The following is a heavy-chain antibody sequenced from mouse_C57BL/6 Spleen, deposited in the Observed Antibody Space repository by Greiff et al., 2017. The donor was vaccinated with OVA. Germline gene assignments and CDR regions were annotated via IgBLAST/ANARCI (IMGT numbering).Heavy chain of an antibody. J-gene: IGHJ4*01. CDR1: GYSITSGYY. CDR3: AREVPAGGRDYYAMDY. CDR2: ISYDGSN. V-gene: IGHV3-6*01. D-gene: IGHD3-1*01. Sequence: DVQLQESGPGLVKPSQSLSLTCSVTGYSITSGYYWNWIRQFPGNKLEWMGYISYDGSNNYNPSLKNRISITRDTSKNQFFLKLNSVTTEDTATYYCAREVPAGGRDYYAMDYWGQGTSVTVSS.